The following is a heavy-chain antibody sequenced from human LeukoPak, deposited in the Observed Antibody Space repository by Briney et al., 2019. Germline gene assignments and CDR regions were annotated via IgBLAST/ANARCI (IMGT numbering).Heavy chain of an antibody. D-gene: IGHD6-13*01. J-gene: IGHJ4*02. Sequence: GGSLRLSCAASGFTFSSYEMNWVRQAPGKGLEWVSYISSSGSTIYYADSVKGRFTISRDNAKNSLYLQMNSLRAEDTAVYYCARGAAGFDPDLYYFDYWGQGTLVTVSS. CDR3: ARGAAGFDPDLYYFDY. CDR1: GFTFSSYE. CDR2: ISSSGSTI. V-gene: IGHV3-48*03.